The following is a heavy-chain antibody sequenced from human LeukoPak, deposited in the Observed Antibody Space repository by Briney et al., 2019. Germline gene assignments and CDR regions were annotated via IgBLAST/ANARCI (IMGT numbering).Heavy chain of an antibody. CDR2: ISGSGSTI. CDR1: GFTFSSYE. J-gene: IGHJ4*02. D-gene: IGHD6-13*01. Sequence: PGGSLRLSCAASGFTFSSYEMNWVRQAPGKGLEWISYISGSGSTIDYADSVKGRFTISRDNAKNSLYLQMNSLRAEDTAVYSCARDRGSSWYFDYWGQGTLATVSS. CDR3: ARDRGSSWYFDY. V-gene: IGHV3-48*03.